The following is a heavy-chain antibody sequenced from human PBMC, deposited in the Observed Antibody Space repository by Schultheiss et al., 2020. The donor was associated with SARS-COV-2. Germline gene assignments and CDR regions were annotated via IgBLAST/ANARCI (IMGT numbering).Heavy chain of an antibody. V-gene: IGHV4-38-2*01. D-gene: IGHD2-15*01. CDR1: GYSISSGYY. Sequence: SQTLSLTCAVSGYSISSGYYWGWIRQPPGKGLEWIGSIYHSGSTYYNPSLKSRVTISVDTSKNQFSLKLSSVTAADTAVYYCATGYCSGCSCYPLDYWGQGTLVTVAS. CDR3: ATGYCSGCSCYPLDY. J-gene: IGHJ4*02. CDR2: IYHSGST.